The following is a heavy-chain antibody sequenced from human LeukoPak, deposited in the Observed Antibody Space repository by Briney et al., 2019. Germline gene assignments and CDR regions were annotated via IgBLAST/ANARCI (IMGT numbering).Heavy chain of an antibody. CDR3: AKDPGWYGDFAYYFDY. CDR1: GFTFSSYV. J-gene: IGHJ4*02. CDR2: ISGSGGST. V-gene: IGHV3-23*01. Sequence: PGGSLRLSCAASGFTFSSYVMSWVRQAPGKGLEWVSAISGSGGSTYYADSVKGRFTISRDNSKNTLYLQMNSLRAEDTAVYYCAKDPGWYGDFAYYFDYWGQGTLVTVSS. D-gene: IGHD4-17*01.